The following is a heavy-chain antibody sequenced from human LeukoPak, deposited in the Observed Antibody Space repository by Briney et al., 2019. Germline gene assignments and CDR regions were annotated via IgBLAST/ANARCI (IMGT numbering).Heavy chain of an antibody. CDR2: IYYSGST. V-gene: IGHV4-31*03. Sequence: PSETLSLTCTVSGGSISSGGYYWSWIRQHPGKGLEWIGYIYYSGSTYYNPSLKSRVTISVDTSKNQFSLKLSSVTAADTAVYYCARSFIVVVPAANNWFDPWGQGTLATVSS. CDR1: GGSISSGGYY. J-gene: IGHJ5*02. CDR3: ARSFIVVVPAANNWFDP. D-gene: IGHD2-2*01.